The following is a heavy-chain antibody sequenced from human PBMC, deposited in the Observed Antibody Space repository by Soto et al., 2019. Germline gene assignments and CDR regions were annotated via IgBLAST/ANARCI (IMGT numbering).Heavy chain of an antibody. V-gene: IGHV2-26*01. CDR3: ARVYYDFWSGYPGGWFDP. D-gene: IGHD3-3*01. CDR2: IFSNDEK. J-gene: IGHJ5*02. Sequence: QVTLKESGPVLVKPTETLTLTCTVSGFSLSNARMGVSWIRQPPGKALEWLAHIFSNDEKSYSTSLKSRLTISKDTSKSQVVLTRTNMDPVDTATYYCARVYYDFWSGYPGGWFDPWGQGTLVTVSS. CDR1: GFSLSNARMG.